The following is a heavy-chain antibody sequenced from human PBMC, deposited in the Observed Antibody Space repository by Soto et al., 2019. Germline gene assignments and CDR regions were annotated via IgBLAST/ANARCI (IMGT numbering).Heavy chain of an antibody. Sequence: SETLSLTCTVSGGSISSSSYYWGWIRQPPGKGLEWIGSIYYSGSTYYNPSLKSRVTISVDTSKNQFSLKLSSVTAADTAVYYCASPGYSSSWYGENYYYYYMDVWGKGTTVTVSS. V-gene: IGHV4-39*01. CDR2: IYYSGST. D-gene: IGHD6-13*01. CDR3: ASPGYSSSWYGENYYYYYMDV. J-gene: IGHJ6*03. CDR1: GGSISSSSYY.